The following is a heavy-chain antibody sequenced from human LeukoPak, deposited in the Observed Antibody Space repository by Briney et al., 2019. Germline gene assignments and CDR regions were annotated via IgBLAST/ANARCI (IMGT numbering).Heavy chain of an antibody. V-gene: IGHV3-23*01. J-gene: IGHJ3*01. D-gene: IGHD1-14*01. CDR3: AKGLRGLRNRIMGDTFDL. CDR1: RITLRNYA. CDR2: ITYNGVNE. Sequence: GGSLRLSCVAPRITLRNYAMSWVRQSPGKGLEWVSTITYNGVNEYYADPVKRRFTISRDNSKDTLYLQMNGLRVEDTAVYYCAKGLRGLRNRIMGDTFDLWGQGTVVAVSS.